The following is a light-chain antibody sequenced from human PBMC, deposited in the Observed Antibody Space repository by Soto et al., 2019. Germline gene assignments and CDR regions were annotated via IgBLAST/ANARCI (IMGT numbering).Light chain of an antibody. V-gene: IGLV2-14*03. CDR2: NVY. CDR3: SAYTVSRPYV. J-gene: IGLJ1*01. Sequence: QSVLTQPASVSGSPGQSITISCTGTSSDVGAYNFVSWHQQHPGKAPKLMIYNVYDRPSGISYRFSGSKSGNTASLTISWLQGEDEADYYCSAYTVSRPYVFGTGTKVTVL. CDR1: SSDVGAYNF.